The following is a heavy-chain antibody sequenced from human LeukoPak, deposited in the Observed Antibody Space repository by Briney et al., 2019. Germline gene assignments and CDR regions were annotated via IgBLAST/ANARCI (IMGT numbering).Heavy chain of an antibody. CDR3: ARTTAHWYFXL. CDR1: GGSISSYY. D-gene: IGHD2-21*02. Sequence: SETLSLTCTVSGGSISSYYWSWIRIRQPAGKGLEWIGRIHSSGNTNYNPSLKGRVTMSVDTSKNQFSLSLTSVTAADTAVYYCARTTAHWYFXLWGRGXXV. CDR2: IHSSGNT. V-gene: IGHV4-4*07. J-gene: IGHJ2*01.